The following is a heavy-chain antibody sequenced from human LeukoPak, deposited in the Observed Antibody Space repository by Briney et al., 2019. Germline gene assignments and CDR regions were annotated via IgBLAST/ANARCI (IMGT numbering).Heavy chain of an antibody. Sequence: PGGSLRLSCAASGFTFSSYAMSWVRQAPGKGLEWVSAISGSGGSTYYADSVKGRFTISRDNSKNTLYLQMNSLRAEDTAVYYCAKDLDFWSGYYVDYWGQGTLVTVSS. V-gene: IGHV3-23*01. CDR3: AKDLDFWSGYYVDY. CDR2: ISGSGGST. CDR1: GFTFSSYA. D-gene: IGHD3-3*01. J-gene: IGHJ4*02.